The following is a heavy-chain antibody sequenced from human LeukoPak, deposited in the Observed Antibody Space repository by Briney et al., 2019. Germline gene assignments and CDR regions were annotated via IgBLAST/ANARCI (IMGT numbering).Heavy chain of an antibody. Sequence: GGSLRLSCAASGFTFSNYGMHWVRQAPGKGLQWVAVIWYDGSNKYYADSVKGRLTISRDNSKNTLYLQMNSLRAEDTAVYYCARRSLAVTGIPDYWGQGTLVTVSS. CDR2: IWYDGSNK. J-gene: IGHJ4*02. CDR3: ARRSLAVTGIPDY. V-gene: IGHV3-33*01. CDR1: GFTFSNYG. D-gene: IGHD6-19*01.